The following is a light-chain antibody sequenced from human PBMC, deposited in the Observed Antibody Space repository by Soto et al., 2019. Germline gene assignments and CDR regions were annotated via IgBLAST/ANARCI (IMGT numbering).Light chain of an antibody. CDR2: GAS. J-gene: IGKJ4*01. V-gene: IGKV3-20*01. CDR3: QQYGSSRLT. Sequence: EIVMTQSPDTLSLSPGERATLSCRASQSVSSSFLTWYQQKPGQAPRLLIYGASSRATGIPDRFSGSGSGTDFTLTISRLEPEDFAVYYCQQYGSSRLTFGGGTKV. CDR1: QSVSSSF.